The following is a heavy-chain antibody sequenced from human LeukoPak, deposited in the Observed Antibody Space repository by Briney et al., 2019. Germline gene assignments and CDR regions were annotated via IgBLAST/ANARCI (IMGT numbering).Heavy chain of an antibody. J-gene: IGHJ4*02. CDR3: TRGSFGDYEY. Sequence: KAGGSLRLSCSASGFTFSTYPMNWVRQAPGKGLEWVSSIDPSSTYIYYADSVRGRFTISRDNAQNSLYLQVNSLRAEDTAVYYCTRGSFGDYEYWGQGTLVTVSS. V-gene: IGHV3-21*01. CDR1: GFTFSTYP. D-gene: IGHD4-17*01. CDR2: IDPSSTYI.